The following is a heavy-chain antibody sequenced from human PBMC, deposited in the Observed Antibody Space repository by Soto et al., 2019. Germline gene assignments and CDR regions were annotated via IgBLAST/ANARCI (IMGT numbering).Heavy chain of an antibody. Sequence: QVQLVQSGAEVKKPGASVKVSCKASGYTFTNYDINSERQAPGQGLEWMGWMDPNSGNTDYAQKFQGRVTITRNTSISTANLELRSVRSEDTAVYYCASIRGWRDYWGQGTQVTVS. CDR1: GYTFTNYD. V-gene: IGHV1-8*01. CDR2: MDPNSGNT. J-gene: IGHJ4*02. CDR3: ASIRGWRDY. D-gene: IGHD6-19*01.